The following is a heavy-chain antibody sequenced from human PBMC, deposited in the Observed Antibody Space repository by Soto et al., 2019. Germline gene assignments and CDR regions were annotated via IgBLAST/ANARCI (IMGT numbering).Heavy chain of an antibody. CDR1: GDSISSYY. CDR3: ARSITVVREKPPHEHLIDY. D-gene: IGHD3-10*01. V-gene: IGHV4-59*01. CDR2: IYNSGTT. Sequence: SETLSLTCSVSGDSISSYYWTWIRQPPGKGLEWIGHIYNSGTTNYNPSLKTRVTISVDTSKNQFSLKLTSVTAADTALYYCARSITVVREKPPHEHLIDYGGQGALVTV. J-gene: IGHJ4*02.